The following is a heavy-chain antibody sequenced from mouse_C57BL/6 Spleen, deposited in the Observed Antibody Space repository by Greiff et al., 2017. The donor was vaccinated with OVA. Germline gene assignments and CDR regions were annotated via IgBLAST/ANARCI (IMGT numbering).Heavy chain of an antibody. CDR1: GFTFSDYG. Sequence: EVMLVESGGGLVKPGGSLKLSCAASGFTFSDYGMHWVRQAPEKGLEWVAYISSGSSTIYSADTVKGRFTISRDNAKNTLYLKMTSLRSEDTAMYYCAGEGITTVFDYWGQGTTLTVSS. CDR2: ISSGSSTI. D-gene: IGHD1-1*01. CDR3: AGEGITTVFDY. V-gene: IGHV5-17*01. J-gene: IGHJ2*01.